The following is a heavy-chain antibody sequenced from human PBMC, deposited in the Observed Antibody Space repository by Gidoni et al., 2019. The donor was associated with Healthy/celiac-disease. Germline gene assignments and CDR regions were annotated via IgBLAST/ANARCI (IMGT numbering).Heavy chain of an antibody. J-gene: IGHJ6*03. CDR1: GGSISSGGYY. CDR3: ARDDCSSTSCYTAGYYMDV. V-gene: IGHV4-31*03. D-gene: IGHD2-2*02. CDR2: IYYSGST. Sequence: QVQLQESGPGLVKPSQTLSLTCTVSGGSISSGGYYWSWIRQHPGKGLEWIGYIYYSGSTYYNPSLKSRVTISVDTSKNQFSLKLSSVTAADTAVYYCARDDCSSTSCYTAGYYMDVWGKGTTVTVSS.